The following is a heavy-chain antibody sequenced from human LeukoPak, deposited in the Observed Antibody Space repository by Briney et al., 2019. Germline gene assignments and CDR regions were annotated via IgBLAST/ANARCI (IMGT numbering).Heavy chain of an antibody. D-gene: IGHD3-9*01. J-gene: IGHJ5*02. CDR2: ISPYNGNT. CDR1: GYTFTNYH. Sequence: ASVKVSCKASGYTFTNYHITWVRQAPGQGLEWMGWISPYNGNTNYAQNLQGRVTMTTDTSTRTAYTELRSLRSDDTAVYYCARGDISWFDPWGQGTLVTVSS. V-gene: IGHV1-18*01. CDR3: ARGDISWFDP.